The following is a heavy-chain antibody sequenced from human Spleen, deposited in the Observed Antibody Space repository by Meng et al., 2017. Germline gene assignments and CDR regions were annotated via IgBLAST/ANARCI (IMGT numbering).Heavy chain of an antibody. CDR3: TNDRLNH. Sequence: GESLKISCAASGFTFRTHAMSWVRQAPGKGLEWVSAISDSGGGTYYADSVKGRFTISRDNAKNTLYLQMNSRRAEDTAVYYCTNDRLNHWGQGTLVTVSS. V-gene: IGHV3-23*01. CDR2: ISDSGGGT. D-gene: IGHD3-16*01. CDR1: GFTFRTHA. J-gene: IGHJ4*02.